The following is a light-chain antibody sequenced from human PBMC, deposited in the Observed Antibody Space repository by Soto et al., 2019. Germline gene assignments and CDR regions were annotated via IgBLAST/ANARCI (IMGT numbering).Light chain of an antibody. V-gene: IGLV2-11*01. CDR3: CSYAGSNTLV. CDR2: DVS. J-gene: IGLJ2*01. CDR1: SSDVGAYNH. Sequence: QSVLTQPRSVSGSPGQSVTISCTGTSSDVGAYNHVSWYQQHPGKAPKVMIYDVSKRPSGVPDRFSGSKSGNTASLTISGLQAEDEADYHCCSYAGSNTLVFGGGTKLTVL.